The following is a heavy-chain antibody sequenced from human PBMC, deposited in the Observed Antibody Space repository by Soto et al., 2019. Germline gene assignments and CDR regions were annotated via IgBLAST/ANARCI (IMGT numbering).Heavy chain of an antibody. CDR1: GFTFSSYA. CDR2: ISGSGGST. V-gene: IGHV3-23*01. Sequence: GGSLRLSCAASGFTFSSYAMSWVRQAPGKGLEWVSAISGSGGSTYYADSVKGRFTISRDNSKNTLYLQMNSLRAEDTAEYYCAKDPKSVLRFLEWLPRDMDVWGKGTTVTVSS. CDR3: AKDPKSVLRFLEWLPRDMDV. J-gene: IGHJ6*03. D-gene: IGHD3-3*01.